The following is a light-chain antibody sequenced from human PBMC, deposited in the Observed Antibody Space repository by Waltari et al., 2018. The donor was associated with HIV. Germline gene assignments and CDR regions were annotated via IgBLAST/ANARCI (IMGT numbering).Light chain of an antibody. Sequence: QSALTQPASVSGSPGQSITISCTGTSSDIGAYNYVSWYQQHPAKAPKLMIYEVSNRRSGVYSRFSGSNAGNTASRTISGLQAEDEADYYWSSYTGSSTPVVFAGGTKLTVL. CDR2: EVS. CDR3: SSYTGSSTPVV. J-gene: IGLJ2*01. V-gene: IGLV2-14*01. CDR1: SSDIGAYNY.